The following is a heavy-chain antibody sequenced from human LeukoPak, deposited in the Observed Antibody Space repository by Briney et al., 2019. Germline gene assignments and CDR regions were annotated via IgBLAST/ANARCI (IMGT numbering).Heavy chain of an antibody. CDR2: IYYSGST. CDR3: AGGAYGYVWGSYRHKPFDY. V-gene: IGHV4-59*01. Sequence: ETLSLTCTVSGGSISSYYWSWIRPPPGKGLEWIGYIYYSGSTNYNPSLKSRVTISVDTSKNQFSLKLSSVTAADTAVYYCAGGAYGYVWGSYRHKPFDYWGQGTLVTVSS. D-gene: IGHD3-16*02. CDR1: GGSISSYY. J-gene: IGHJ4*02.